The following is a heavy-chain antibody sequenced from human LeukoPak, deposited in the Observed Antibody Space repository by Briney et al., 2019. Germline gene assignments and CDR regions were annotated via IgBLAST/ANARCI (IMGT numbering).Heavy chain of an antibody. Sequence: SETLSLTCAVYGGSFSGYYWSWIRQPPGKGLEWIGYIYYSGSTYYNPSLKSRVTISVDTSKNQFSLKLSSVTAADTAVYYCARDLRGYSGYVDYWGQGTLVTVSS. CDR1: GGSFSGYY. CDR3: ARDLRGYSGYVDY. V-gene: IGHV4-30-4*08. J-gene: IGHJ4*02. D-gene: IGHD5-12*01. CDR2: IYYSGST.